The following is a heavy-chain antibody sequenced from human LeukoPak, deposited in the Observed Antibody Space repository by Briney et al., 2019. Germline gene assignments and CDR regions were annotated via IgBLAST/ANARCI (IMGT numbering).Heavy chain of an antibody. CDR1: GFTFSSYA. J-gene: IGHJ3*02. Sequence: PGGSLRLSCAASGFTFSSYAMSWVRQAPGKGLEWVSVIYSGGSTYYADSVKGRFTISRHNSKNTLYLQMNSLRAEDTAVYYCGGVAAAGILAFDIWGQGTMVTVSS. V-gene: IGHV3-53*04. D-gene: IGHD6-13*01. CDR3: GGVAAAGILAFDI. CDR2: IYSGGST.